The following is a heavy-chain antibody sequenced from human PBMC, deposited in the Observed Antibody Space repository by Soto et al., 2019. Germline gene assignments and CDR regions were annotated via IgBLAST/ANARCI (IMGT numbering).Heavy chain of an antibody. CDR1: GYTSADFG. J-gene: IGHJ5*01. D-gene: IGHD2-2*01. Sequence: ASVKVSCKASGYTSADFGISWVRQAPGQGLEWMGWVSGNNGASNPAPKVQGRITMTLDTSTGVSYMALRSLRSDDMAIYYCVRDQKYFRVNGNWFDSWGQGTLVTVSS. V-gene: IGHV1-18*03. CDR2: VSGNNGAS. CDR3: VRDQKYFRVNGNWFDS.